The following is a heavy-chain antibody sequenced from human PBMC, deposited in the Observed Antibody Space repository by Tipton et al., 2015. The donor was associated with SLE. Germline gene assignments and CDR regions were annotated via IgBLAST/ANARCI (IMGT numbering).Heavy chain of an antibody. CDR2: IREDGSEK. V-gene: IGHV3-7*01. CDR3: VREYQGRFYVNGAFDM. Sequence: SLRLSCIVSGFTFSNNWMAWVRQAPGKGLEWVAHIREDGSEKFHVDSVRGRFAISRDNAKNSLYLHMNSLRAEDTAVYYCVREYQGRFYVNGAFDMWGQGTMVTVSS. J-gene: IGHJ3*02. D-gene: IGHD1-26*01. CDR1: GFTFSNNW.